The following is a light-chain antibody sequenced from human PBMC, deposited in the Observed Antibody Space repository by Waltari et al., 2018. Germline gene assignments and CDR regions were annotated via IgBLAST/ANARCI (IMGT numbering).Light chain of an antibody. CDR1: QSISSSY. CDR2: AS. V-gene: IGKV3-20*01. Sequence: EIVLTQSPGTLSLSPGETATLSCRASQSISSSYLAWYQQRPGQAPRLLIYASTRATGIPDMFSASRSGTDFTLTTNRLEPEDFAMYYCQQYAGSTWTFGQGTKVEIK. J-gene: IGKJ1*01. CDR3: QQYAGSTWT.